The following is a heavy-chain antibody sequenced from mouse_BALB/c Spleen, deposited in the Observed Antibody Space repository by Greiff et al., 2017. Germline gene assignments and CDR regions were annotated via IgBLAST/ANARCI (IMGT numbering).Heavy chain of an antibody. J-gene: IGHJ3*01. CDR2: IYPGSGST. V-gene: IGHV1-55*01. D-gene: IGHD2-4*01. CDR1: GYNFTSYW. Sequence: QVQLQQPGAELVKPGTSVKLSCKASGYNFTSYWINWVKLRPGQGLEWIGDIYPGSGSTNYNEKFKSKATLTVDTSSSTAYMQLSSLASEDSALYYCATPGTMITTGFAYWGQGTLVTVSA. CDR3: ATPGTMITTGFAY.